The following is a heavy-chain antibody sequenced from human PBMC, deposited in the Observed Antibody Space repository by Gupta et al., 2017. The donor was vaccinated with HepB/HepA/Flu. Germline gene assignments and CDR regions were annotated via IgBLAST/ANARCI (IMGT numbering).Heavy chain of an antibody. D-gene: IGHD5-12*01. CDR3: ARAGMSGYDWADYYYYGMDV. CDR2: ISYDGSNK. V-gene: IGHV3-30-3*01. Sequence: QVQLVESGGGVVQPGRSLRLSCAASGFTFSSYAMHWVRQAPGKGLEWVAVISYDGSNKSYADSVKGRLTISRDNSKNTLYLQMNSLRAEDTAVYYCARAGMSGYDWADYYYYGMDVWGQGTTVTVSS. CDR1: GFTFSSYA. J-gene: IGHJ6*02.